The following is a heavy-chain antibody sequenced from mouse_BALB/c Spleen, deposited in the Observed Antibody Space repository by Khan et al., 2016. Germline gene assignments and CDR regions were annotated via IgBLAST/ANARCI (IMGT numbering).Heavy chain of an antibody. Sequence: QVQLKESGPGLVAPSQSLSITCTVSGFSLTTYGVHWVRQPPGKGLKWLGVIWPGGSTNYNSALMSRLSISKDNSKIQVFLKMNSLQTDDTAIYYCARVQYGNYDYFDYWGQGTTLTVSS. D-gene: IGHD2-10*02. CDR1: GFSLTTYG. J-gene: IGHJ2*01. CDR2: IWPGGST. CDR3: ARVQYGNYDYFDY. V-gene: IGHV2-9*02.